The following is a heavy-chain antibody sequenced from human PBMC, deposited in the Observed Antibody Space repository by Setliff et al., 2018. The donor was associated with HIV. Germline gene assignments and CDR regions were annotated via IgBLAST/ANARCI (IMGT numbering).Heavy chain of an antibody. CDR1: GYMFRSNA. Sequence: GASVKVSCKASGYMFRSNAMSWVRQAPGQGLEWMGWINTNTGNPTYAQDFIGRFVFSLDTSVSTAYLLISSLKAEDTAVYYCARAGRLTYYNFWSGRGWFDPWGQGTLVTVSS. J-gene: IGHJ5*02. V-gene: IGHV7-4-1*02. CDR2: INTNTGNP. D-gene: IGHD3-3*01. CDR3: ARAGRLTYYNFWSGRGWFDP.